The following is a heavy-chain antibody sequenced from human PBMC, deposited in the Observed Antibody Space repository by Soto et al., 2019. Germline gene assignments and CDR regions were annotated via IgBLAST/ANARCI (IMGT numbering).Heavy chain of an antibody. Sequence: EVQVVESGGGLVQPGRSLRLSCAASGFSFDDYAMHWVRQALGKGLEWVSGISWNSGTIGYADSVKGRFTISRDNAKNSLYLHMNSLRAEDTALYYCAKSTGVTANGMGVWGQGTTVTVS. V-gene: IGHV3-9*01. CDR3: AKSTGVTANGMGV. D-gene: IGHD2-21*02. CDR2: ISWNSGTI. J-gene: IGHJ6*02. CDR1: GFSFDDYA.